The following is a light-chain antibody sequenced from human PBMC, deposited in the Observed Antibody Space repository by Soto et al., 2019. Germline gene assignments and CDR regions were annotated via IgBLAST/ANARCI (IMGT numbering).Light chain of an antibody. J-gene: IGKJ1*01. Sequence: QLTQSPSFLSASVGDRVTITCRASQSIRSWLAWYQQKPGTAPKLLIYKASTLQSGVPARFSGSGSGTEFTLTISSLQPDDSATYYCQQYNDNWTFGQGTKVDIK. CDR3: QQYNDNWT. CDR2: KAS. V-gene: IGKV1-5*03. CDR1: QSIRSW.